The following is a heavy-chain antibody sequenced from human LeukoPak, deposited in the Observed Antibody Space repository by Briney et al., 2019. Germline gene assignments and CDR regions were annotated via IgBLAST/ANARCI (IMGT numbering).Heavy chain of an antibody. V-gene: IGHV3-48*03. D-gene: IGHD1/OR15-1a*01. CDR2: ISSSGSAK. CDR1: GFTFSNYE. Sequence: GGSLRLSCTVSGFTFSNYEMNWVRQAPGKGLEWVSYISSSGSAKYYADSVKGRFTISRDNAESSLYLQMNSLRAEDMSVYYCARETTDDFFYYCMDVWGKGTTVTVSS. J-gene: IGHJ6*03. CDR3: ARETTDDFFYYCMDV.